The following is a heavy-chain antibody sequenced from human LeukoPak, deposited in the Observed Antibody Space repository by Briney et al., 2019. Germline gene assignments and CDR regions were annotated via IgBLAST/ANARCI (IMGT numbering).Heavy chain of an antibody. D-gene: IGHD4-23*01. CDR2: IHPGDSDT. J-gene: IGHJ4*02. V-gene: IGHV5-51*01. CDR1: GYTFTSHW. CDR3: ARRDDYGGNDY. Sequence: GESLKISCKVSGYTFTSHWIGWVRQIPGKGLEWMGIIHPGDSDTRYSPSFQGQVILSADKSISTAYLQWSSLKASDTAMYYCARRDDYGGNDYWGQGTLVTVSS.